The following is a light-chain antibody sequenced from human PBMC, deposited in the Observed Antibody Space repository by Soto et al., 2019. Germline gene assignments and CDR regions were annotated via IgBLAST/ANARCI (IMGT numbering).Light chain of an antibody. CDR3: LLYYGGAWV. J-gene: IGLJ3*02. CDR1: TGAVTSGYY. V-gene: IGLV7-43*01. CDR2: STS. Sequence: QTVVTQEPSLTVSPGGTVTLTRASSTGAVTSGYYPNWFQQKAGQAPRVLIYSTSNKHSWTPARFSGSLLGGKAALTLSGVQPEDEAEYYCLLYYGGAWVFGGGTKLTVL.